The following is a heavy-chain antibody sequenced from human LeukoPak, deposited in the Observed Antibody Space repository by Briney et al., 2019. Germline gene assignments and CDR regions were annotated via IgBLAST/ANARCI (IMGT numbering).Heavy chain of an antibody. D-gene: IGHD6-19*01. CDR2: ISGSGGST. CDR1: GFTFSSYA. CDR3: AKATSGWYDY. Sequence: GGSLRLSCAASGFTFSSYAMSWVRHAPGKGLEWVSAISGSGGSTYYADSVKGRFTISRDNSKNTLYLQMNSLRAEDTGVYYCAKATSGWYDYWGQGTLVTVSS. V-gene: IGHV3-23*01. J-gene: IGHJ4*02.